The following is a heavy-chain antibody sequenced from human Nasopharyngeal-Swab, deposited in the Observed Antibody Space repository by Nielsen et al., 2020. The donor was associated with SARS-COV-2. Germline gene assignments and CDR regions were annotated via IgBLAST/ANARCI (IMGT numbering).Heavy chain of an antibody. V-gene: IGHV3-23*01. J-gene: IGHJ4*02. CDR3: AKAPRYYFGSGSFYFEY. CDR1: GFTFSSFA. D-gene: IGHD3-10*01. CDR2: ISGSGGSI. Sequence: GESLKISCAASGFTFSSFAMSWVRQAPGKGLEWVSSISGSGGSIYYADSVKARFTISRDNSKNTLYLQMSSLRAEDTAVYYCAKAPRYYFGSGSFYFEYWGQGTLVTVSA.